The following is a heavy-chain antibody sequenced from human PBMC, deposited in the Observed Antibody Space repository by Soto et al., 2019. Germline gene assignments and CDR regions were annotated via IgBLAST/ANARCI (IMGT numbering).Heavy chain of an antibody. Sequence: SETLSLTYAVYGGSFSGYYGSWIRHPPGKGLEWIGEINHSGSTNYNPSLKSRVTISVDTSKNQFSLKLSSVTAADTAVYYCARGRKQVLAGVARIDPWGQGTLVTVSS. CDR3: ARGRKQVLAGVARIDP. CDR2: INHSGST. V-gene: IGHV4-34*01. D-gene: IGHD2-8*01. J-gene: IGHJ5*02. CDR1: GGSFSGYY.